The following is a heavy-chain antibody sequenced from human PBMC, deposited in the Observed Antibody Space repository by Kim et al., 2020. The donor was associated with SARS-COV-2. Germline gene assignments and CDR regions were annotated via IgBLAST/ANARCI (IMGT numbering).Heavy chain of an antibody. D-gene: IGHD2-21*01. CDR1: GFTFSTYS. V-gene: IGHV3-48*02. CDR3: PRDSIFAFDI. Sequence: GGSLRLSCAASGFTFSTYSVNWIRQAPGKGLEWISYIRSSDTTIQYADSVKGRFTISTDKARNSLYLQMNSLRDEDTAVYYCPRDSIFAFDIWGQGTVVTVSS. CDR2: IRSSDTTI. J-gene: IGHJ3*02.